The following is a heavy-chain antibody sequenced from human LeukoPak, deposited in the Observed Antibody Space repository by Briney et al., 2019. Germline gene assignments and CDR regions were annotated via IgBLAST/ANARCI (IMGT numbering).Heavy chain of an antibody. V-gene: IGHV4-39*07. CDR1: GGSINSNSYY. CDR2: IYYSGTT. D-gene: IGHD1-1*01. J-gene: IGHJ3*02. Sequence: PSETLSLTCTVSGGSINSNSYYWGCIRQPPGKGLEWIGSIYYSGTTYYNPSLKSRVTMSVDTSKNQFSLKLSSVTAADTAVYYCARDRPPANVKVVQPSDAFDIWGQGTMVTVSS. CDR3: ARDRPPANVKVVQPSDAFDI.